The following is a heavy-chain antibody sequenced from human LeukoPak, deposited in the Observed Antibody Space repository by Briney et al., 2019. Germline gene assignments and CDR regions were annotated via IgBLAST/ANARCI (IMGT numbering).Heavy chain of an antibody. CDR3: ARGEDSSGYWYNWFDP. CDR1: GFTFDDYT. D-gene: IGHD3-22*01. Sequence: PGGSLRLSCAASGFTFDDYTMHWVRQAPGKGLEWVSLISWDGGSTYYADSVKGRFTISRDNSKNSLYLQMNSPRTEDTALYYCARGEDSSGYWYNWFDPWGQGTLVTVSS. V-gene: IGHV3-43*01. J-gene: IGHJ5*02. CDR2: ISWDGGST.